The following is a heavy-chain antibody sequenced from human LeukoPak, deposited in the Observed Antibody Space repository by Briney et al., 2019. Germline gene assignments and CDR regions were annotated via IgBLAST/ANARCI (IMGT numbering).Heavy chain of an antibody. D-gene: IGHD4-17*01. Sequence: PSETLSLTCTVSGGSISSYYWSWIRQPPGKGLEWIGYIYYSGSTNYNPSLKSRVTTSVDTSKNQFSLKLSSVTAADTAVYYCARGKVTTSAFDIWGQGTMVTVSS. V-gene: IGHV4-59*01. CDR1: GGSISSYY. J-gene: IGHJ3*02. CDR3: ARGKVTTSAFDI. CDR2: IYYSGST.